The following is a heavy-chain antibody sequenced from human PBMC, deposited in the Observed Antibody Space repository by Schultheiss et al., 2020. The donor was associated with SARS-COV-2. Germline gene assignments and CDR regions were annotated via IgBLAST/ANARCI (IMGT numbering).Heavy chain of an antibody. CDR2: IYYSGST. D-gene: IGHD1-20*01. V-gene: IGHV4-31*03. CDR1: GGSISSGGYY. CDR3: ARDRYNWNDVGYFDY. Sequence: SETLSLTCTVSGGSISSGGYYWSWIRQHPGKGLEWIGYIYYSGSTYYNPSLKSRVTISVDTSKNQFSLKLSSVTVADTAVYYCARDRYNWNDVGYFDYWGQGTLVTVSS. J-gene: IGHJ4*02.